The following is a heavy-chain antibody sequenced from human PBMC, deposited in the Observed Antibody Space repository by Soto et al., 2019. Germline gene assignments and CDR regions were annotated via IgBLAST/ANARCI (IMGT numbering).Heavy chain of an antibody. CDR1: GYTCTGYY. J-gene: IGHJ3*02. CDR2: INPNSGGT. D-gene: IGHD3-16*01. Sequence: ASGKVSCKASGYTCTGYYIHGVRQAPGQGLEWTGWINPNSGGTNYAQKFQGWVSMTRDTSISTAYMELTSPRSDDTAVYYCARDTASSLGADIFDMWGQGTMVTVSS. V-gene: IGHV1-2*04. CDR3: ARDTASSLGADIFDM.